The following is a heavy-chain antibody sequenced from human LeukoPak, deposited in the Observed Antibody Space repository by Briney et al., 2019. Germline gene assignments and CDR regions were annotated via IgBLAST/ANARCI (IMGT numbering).Heavy chain of an antibody. CDR3: ARDKLERGGGGAPIDY. Sequence: ASVKVSCKASGYTFTSYGISWVRQAPGQGLGWMGWISAYNGNTNYAQKLQGRVTMTTDTSTSTAYMELRSLRSDDTAVYYCARDKLERGGGGAPIDYWGQGTLVTVSS. CDR1: GYTFTSYG. J-gene: IGHJ4*02. D-gene: IGHD1-1*01. CDR2: ISAYNGNT. V-gene: IGHV1-18*01.